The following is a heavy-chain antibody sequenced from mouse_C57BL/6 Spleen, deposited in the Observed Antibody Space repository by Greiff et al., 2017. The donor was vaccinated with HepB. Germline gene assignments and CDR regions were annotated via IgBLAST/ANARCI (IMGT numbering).Heavy chain of an antibody. CDR1: GYTFTSYG. D-gene: IGHD1-1*01. Sequence: QVQLKQSGAELARPGASVKLSCKASGYTFTSYGISWVKQRTGQGLEWIGEIYPRSGNTYYNEKFKGKATLTADKSSSTAYMELRSLTSEDSAVYFCARITTVGVDYWGQGTTLTVSS. CDR3: ARITTVGVDY. CDR2: IYPRSGNT. V-gene: IGHV1-81*01. J-gene: IGHJ2*01.